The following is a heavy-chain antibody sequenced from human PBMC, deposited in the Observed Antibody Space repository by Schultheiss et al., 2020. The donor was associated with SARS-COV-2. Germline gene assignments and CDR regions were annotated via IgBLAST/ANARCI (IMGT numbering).Heavy chain of an antibody. CDR2: INPNSGGT. V-gene: IGHV1-2*02. CDR3: ARESLRGGPASDPFDI. J-gene: IGHJ3*02. D-gene: IGHD2-2*01. CDR1: GYTFTGYY. Sequence: ASVKVSCKASGYTFTGYYMHWVRQAPGQGLEWMGWINPNSGGTNYAQKFQGRVTMTRDTSISTAYMELSRLRSDATAVYYCARESLRGGPASDPFDIWGQGTMVTVSS.